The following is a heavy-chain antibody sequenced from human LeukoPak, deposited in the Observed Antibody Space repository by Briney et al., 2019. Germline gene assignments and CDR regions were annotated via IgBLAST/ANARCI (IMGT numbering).Heavy chain of an antibody. CDR3: ARGYSSSWYRYYYYMDV. CDR1: GYTFTSHH. J-gene: IGHJ6*03. Sequence: ASVKVSCKASGYTFTSHHMHWVRQAPGQGLEWMGIINPSGGSTNYAQKLRGRVAMTTDTSTSTAYMELRSLRSDDTAVYYCARGYSSSWYRYYYYMDVWGKGTTVTISS. D-gene: IGHD6-13*01. V-gene: IGHV1-46*01. CDR2: INPSGGST.